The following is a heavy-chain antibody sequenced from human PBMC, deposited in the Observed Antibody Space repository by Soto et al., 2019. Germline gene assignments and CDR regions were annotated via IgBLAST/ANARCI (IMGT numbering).Heavy chain of an antibody. V-gene: IGHV5-51*01. D-gene: IGHD2-15*01. J-gene: IGHJ3*02. Sequence: PGESLKISCKGSGYSFTSYWIGWVRQMPGKGLEWMGIIYPGDSDTRYSPSFQGQVTISADKSISTAYLQWSSLKASDTAMYYCARGRGDIVVLVAAFDIWGQGTMVTVSS. CDR1: GYSFTSYW. CDR2: IYPGDSDT. CDR3: ARGRGDIVVLVAAFDI.